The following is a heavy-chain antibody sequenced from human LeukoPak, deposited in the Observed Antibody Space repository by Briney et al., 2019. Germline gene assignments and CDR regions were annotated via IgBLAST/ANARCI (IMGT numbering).Heavy chain of an antibody. CDR3: ARDWVRDILTGYKYGMDV. CDR1: GFTFSSYS. J-gene: IGHJ6*02. D-gene: IGHD3-9*01. Sequence: GGSLRLSCAASGFTFSSYSMNWVRQAPGKGLEWVSSISSSSSYIYYADSVKGRFTISRDNAKNSLYLQMNSLRAEDTAVYYCARDWVRDILTGYKYGMDVWGQGTTVTVSS. V-gene: IGHV3-21*01. CDR2: ISSSSSYI.